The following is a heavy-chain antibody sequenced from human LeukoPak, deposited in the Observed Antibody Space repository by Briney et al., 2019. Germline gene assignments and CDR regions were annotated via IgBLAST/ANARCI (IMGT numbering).Heavy chain of an antibody. CDR1: GFTFNIYA. J-gene: IGHJ4*02. V-gene: IGHV3-64D*09. CDR2: ISSNGGTT. Sequence: GGSLRLSCSASGFTFNIYAMHWVRQAPGKGLEYVSAISSNGGTTYYADSVKGRFTISRDNSKNTLFLQMSSLRAEDTAVYYCARSGGWDFVDYWGQGTLVTVSS. CDR3: ARSGGWDFVDY. D-gene: IGHD6-19*01.